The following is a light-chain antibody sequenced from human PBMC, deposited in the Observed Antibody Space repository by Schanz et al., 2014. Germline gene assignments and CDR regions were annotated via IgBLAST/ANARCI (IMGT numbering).Light chain of an antibody. CDR1: RSDVGTYNL. V-gene: IGLV2-23*01. CDR2: EGS. Sequence: QSALTQPASVSGSPGQSITVSCTGTRSDVGTYNLVSWYQHHPGKAPKVMIYEGSKRPSGVSNRFSGSTSGNMASLTISGLQAEDEADYYCCSFAGSSTWVFGGGTKLTVL. CDR3: CSFAGSSTWV. J-gene: IGLJ3*02.